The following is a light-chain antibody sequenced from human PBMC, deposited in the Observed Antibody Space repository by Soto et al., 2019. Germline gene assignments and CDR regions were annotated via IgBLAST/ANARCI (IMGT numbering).Light chain of an antibody. Sequence: DIQMTQSPSTLSASVGDTVTITCRASQTISGWLAWYQQRPGKAPNLLIFDASSLESGVPSRFSGSGSGTEFTLTISSLQPDDFATYYCQQSYNSPQTFGQGTKVDI. J-gene: IGKJ1*01. CDR1: QTISGW. CDR3: QQSYNSPQT. V-gene: IGKV1-5*01. CDR2: DAS.